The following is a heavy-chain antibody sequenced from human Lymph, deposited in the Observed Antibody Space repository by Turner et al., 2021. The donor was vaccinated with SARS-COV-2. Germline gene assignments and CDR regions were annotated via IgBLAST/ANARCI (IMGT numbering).Heavy chain of an antibody. Sequence: QVQLQQWGAGLLKPSETLSRTCAVYGGSFSGYYWSWIRQPPGKGLEWIGEINHSGSTNYNPSLKSRVTISVDTSKNQFSLKLSSVTAADTAVYYCARGGVDTAMVRYYYYGMDVWGQGTTVTVSS. CDR3: ARGGVDTAMVRYYYYGMDV. CDR2: INHSGST. J-gene: IGHJ6*02. D-gene: IGHD5-18*01. CDR1: GGSFSGYY. V-gene: IGHV4-34*01.